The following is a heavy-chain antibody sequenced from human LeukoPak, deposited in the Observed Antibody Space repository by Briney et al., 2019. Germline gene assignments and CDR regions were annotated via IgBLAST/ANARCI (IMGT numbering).Heavy chain of an antibody. D-gene: IGHD6-19*01. J-gene: IGHJ4*02. CDR2: IDWDDDK. Sequence: YGPTLVNPTQTLTLACTFSGFSLTTNQMRVSWIRQPPGKALEWLARIDWDDDKFYRTSLKTRLTISKDTSKNQVVLTMTNMDPVDTATYYCARGSGSGTFFDYWGQGTQVTVSS. CDR1: GFSLTTNQMR. V-gene: IGHV2-70*04. CDR3: ARGSGSGTFFDY.